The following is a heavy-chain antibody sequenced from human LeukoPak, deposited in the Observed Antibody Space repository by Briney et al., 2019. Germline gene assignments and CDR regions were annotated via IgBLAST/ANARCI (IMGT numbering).Heavy chain of an antibody. V-gene: IGHV1-69*13. CDR1: GGTFSSYA. CDR3: ARSNYYDSSGYYSVKGTYYYYYGMDV. D-gene: IGHD3-22*01. CDR2: IIPIFGTA. J-gene: IGHJ6*02. Sequence: SVKVSCKASGGTFSSYAISWVRQAPGQGLEWMGGIIPIFGTANYAQKFQGRVTITADESTSTAYMELSSLRSEDTAVYYCARSNYYDSSGYYSVKGTYYYYYGMDVWGQGTTVTVSS.